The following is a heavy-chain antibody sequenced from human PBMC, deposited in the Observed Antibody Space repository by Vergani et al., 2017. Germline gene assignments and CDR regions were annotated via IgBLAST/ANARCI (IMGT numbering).Heavy chain of an antibody. D-gene: IGHD3-22*01. Sequence: QVQLVQSGAEVKKPGSSVKVSCKASGGTFSSYTISWVRQAPGQGLEWMGRIIPILGIANYAQKFQGRVTITADKSTSTAYMELSSLRSEDTAVYYCAIDHYDSSGYYYWGQGTLVTVSS. J-gene: IGHJ4*02. CDR2: IIPILGIA. CDR3: AIDHYDSSGYYY. V-gene: IGHV1-69*08. CDR1: GGTFSSYT.